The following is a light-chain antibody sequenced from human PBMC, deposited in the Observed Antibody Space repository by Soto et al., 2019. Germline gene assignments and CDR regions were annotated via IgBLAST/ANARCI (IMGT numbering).Light chain of an antibody. V-gene: IGKV3-15*01. J-gene: IGKJ3*01. CDR3: QQYFNWPLTWT. Sequence: EIVLTQSPATLSVSAGGTVTLSCRASQSIRTNVAWYQQIPGQAPRLLVYGASTRAAGVPARFSGSGSGIAFTLTISSQHSEDSAFYYCQQYFNWPLTWTFGPGTKV. CDR2: GAS. CDR1: QSIRTN.